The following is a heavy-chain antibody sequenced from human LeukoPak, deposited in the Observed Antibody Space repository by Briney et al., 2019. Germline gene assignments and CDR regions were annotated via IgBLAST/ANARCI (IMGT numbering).Heavy chain of an antibody. J-gene: IGHJ4*02. V-gene: IGHV3-48*03. CDR2: ISSSGSTI. D-gene: IGHD3-22*01. CDR3: ARHSGYYESDDY. CDR1: GFTFSSYE. Sequence: PGGSLRLSCAASGFTFSSYEMNWVRQAPGKGLEWVSYISSSGSTIYYADSVKGRFTISRDNAKNSLYLQMNSLRAEDAAVYYCARHSGYYESDDYWGQGTLVTVSS.